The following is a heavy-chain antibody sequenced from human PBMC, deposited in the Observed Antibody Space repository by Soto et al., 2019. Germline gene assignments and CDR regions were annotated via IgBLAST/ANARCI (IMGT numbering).Heavy chain of an antibody. Sequence: QVTLKESGPVLVKPTETPTLTCTVSGFSLSNARMGVSWIRQPPGKALEWLAHIFSNDEKSYSTSLKSRLTISKDTSKSQVVLTMTNMDPVDTATYYCARIGSVYSSSQYYFDYWGQGTLVTVSS. CDR3: ARIGSVYSSSQYYFDY. D-gene: IGHD6-13*01. J-gene: IGHJ4*02. V-gene: IGHV2-26*01. CDR2: IFSNDEK. CDR1: GFSLSNARMG.